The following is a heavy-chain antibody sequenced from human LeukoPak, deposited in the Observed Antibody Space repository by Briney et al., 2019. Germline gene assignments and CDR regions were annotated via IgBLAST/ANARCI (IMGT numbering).Heavy chain of an antibody. CDR1: GGSISSYY. V-gene: IGHV4-39*01. J-gene: IGHJ4*02. CDR2: LYYSGST. Sequence: PSETLSLTCTVSGGSISSYYWSWIRQPPGKGLEWIGSLYYSGSTYYNPSLKSRVTISVDTSKNQFSLKLSSVTAADTAVYYCARLTIAAATFSSFDYWGQGTLVTVSS. D-gene: IGHD6-13*01. CDR3: ARLTIAAATFSSFDY.